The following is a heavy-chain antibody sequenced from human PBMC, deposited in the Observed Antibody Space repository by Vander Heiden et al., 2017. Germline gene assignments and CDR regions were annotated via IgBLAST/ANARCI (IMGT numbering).Heavy chain of an antibody. CDR1: GFTVSSNY. D-gene: IGHD3-10*01. CDR2: IYSGGST. J-gene: IGHJ4*02. Sequence: EVQLVETGGGLIQPGGSLRLSCAASGFTVSSNYMSWVRQAPGKGLEWVSVIYSGGSTYDADSVKGRFTISRDNAKNTLYLQMNRLRAEDTAVYYCAREGDYGAMDYWGQGTLVTVSS. CDR3: AREGDYGAMDY. V-gene: IGHV3-53*02.